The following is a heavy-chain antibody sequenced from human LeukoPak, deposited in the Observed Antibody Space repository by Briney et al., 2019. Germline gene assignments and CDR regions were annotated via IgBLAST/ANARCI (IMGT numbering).Heavy chain of an antibody. CDR1: GFTFSSYG. J-gene: IGHJ4*02. D-gene: IGHD3-22*01. Sequence: GGSLRLSCAASGFTFSSYGMHWVRQAPGKGLEWVAVISYDGSNKYYADSVKGRFTISRDNSENTLYLQMNSLRAEDTAVYYCAHGSGLIDYWGQGTLVTVSS. CDR3: AHGSGLIDY. CDR2: ISYDGSNK. V-gene: IGHV3-30*03.